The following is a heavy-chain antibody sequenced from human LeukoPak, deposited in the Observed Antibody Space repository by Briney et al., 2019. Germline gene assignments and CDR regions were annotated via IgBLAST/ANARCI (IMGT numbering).Heavy chain of an antibody. V-gene: IGHV4-34*01. CDR1: GGSFSGYY. Sequence: PSETLSLTCAVYGGSFSGYYWSWIRQPPGKGLEWIGEINHSGSTNYNPSLKSRVTISVDTSKNQFSLKLSSVTAADTAVYYCARGPTYYYDSSGYSFFFQHWGQGTLVTASS. CDR2: INHSGST. J-gene: IGHJ1*01. CDR3: ARGPTYYYDSSGYSFFFQH. D-gene: IGHD3-22*01.